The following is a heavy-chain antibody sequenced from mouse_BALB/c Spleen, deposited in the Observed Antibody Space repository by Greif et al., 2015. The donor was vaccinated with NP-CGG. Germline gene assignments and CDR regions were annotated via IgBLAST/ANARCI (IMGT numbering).Heavy chain of an antibody. CDR3: ARDRDYGYDPYYAMDY. V-gene: IGHV5-4*02. CDR1: GFNFSDYY. Sequence: EVKLVESGGGLVKPGGSLKLSCAASGFNFSDYYMYWVRQTPEKRLEWVATISDGGSYTYYPDSVKGRFTISRDNAKNNLYLQMSSLKSEDTAMYYCARDRDYGYDPYYAMDYWGQGTSVTVSS. J-gene: IGHJ4*01. CDR2: ISDGGSYT. D-gene: IGHD2-2*01.